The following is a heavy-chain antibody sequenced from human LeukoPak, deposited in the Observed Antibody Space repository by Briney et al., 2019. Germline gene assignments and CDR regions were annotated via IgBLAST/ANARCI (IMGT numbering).Heavy chain of an antibody. Sequence: GGSLRLSCASSGFTVRSNYVSCVRQAPGKGLEWVSVIYSGGSTYYADSVKGRFTISRDNSKNTLYLQMNSLRAEDTAVYYCAQTSADYGEVLFDYWGQGTLVTVSS. CDR3: AQTSADYGEVLFDY. CDR1: GFTVRSNY. J-gene: IGHJ4*02. V-gene: IGHV3-53*01. CDR2: IYSGGST. D-gene: IGHD4-17*01.